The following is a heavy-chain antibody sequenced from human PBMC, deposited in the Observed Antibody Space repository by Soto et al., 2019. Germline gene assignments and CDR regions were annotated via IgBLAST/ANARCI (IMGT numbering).Heavy chain of an antibody. D-gene: IGHD2-21*01. CDR3: AASCVGCGGFNYYGMDV. V-gene: IGHV4-31*03. CDR1: GGSISSGGYY. Sequence: QVQLQEAGPGLVKPSQTLSLTCTVSGGSISSGGYYWSWIRQHPGKGLEWIGYIYYSGSTYYNPSLKRRVTISVDKSKNRFSLKLSSVTAADTAVYYCAASCVGCGGFNYYGMDVWGPGTTVTVSS. J-gene: IGHJ6*02. CDR2: IYYSGST.